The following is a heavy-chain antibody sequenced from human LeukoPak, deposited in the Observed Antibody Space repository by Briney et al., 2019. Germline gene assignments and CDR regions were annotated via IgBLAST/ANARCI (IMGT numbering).Heavy chain of an antibody. D-gene: IGHD4-17*01. CDR1: GYTFTSYD. CDR2: MNPNSGNT. V-gene: IGHV1-8*01. J-gene: IGHJ3*02. Sequence: ASVKVSCKASGYTFTSYDINWMRQATGQGLEWMGWMNPNSGNTGYAQKFQGRVTMTRNTSISTAYMELSGLRSEDTAVYYCARPYNDYGDYGDAFDIWGQGTMVTVSS. CDR3: ARPYNDYGDYGDAFDI.